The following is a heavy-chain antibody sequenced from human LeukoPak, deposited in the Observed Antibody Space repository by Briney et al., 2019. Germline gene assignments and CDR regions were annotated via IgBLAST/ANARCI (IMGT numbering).Heavy chain of an antibody. CDR3: AKYSYIVMGLFDH. CDR2: VSNSGGST. J-gene: IGHJ4*02. D-gene: IGHD5-12*01. Sequence: GPLTLPSAVSGITPTNYGITWVRQAPGKGLKWGECVSNSGGSTNYEDAEKGRVTICRDNSKNTLYLQMNSLRAEDTALYYCAKYSYIVMGLFDHWGQGSLVTVSS. V-gene: IGHV3-23*01. CDR1: GITPTNYG.